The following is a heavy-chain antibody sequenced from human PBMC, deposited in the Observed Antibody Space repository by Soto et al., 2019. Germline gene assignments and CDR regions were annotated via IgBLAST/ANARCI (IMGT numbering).Heavy chain of an antibody. CDR3: AAGFGSGWRHPSQNTFDI. CDR2: IYHSGST. Sequence: PSETLSLTCAVSGGSITSDDYSWSWIRQPPGKVLEWIGYIYHSGSTFYTPSLKSRVTISIGRSENQVSLKLSSVTAADTAVYYCAAGFGSGWRHPSQNTFDIWGQGTMVTVSS. CDR1: GGSITSDDYS. D-gene: IGHD6-19*01. V-gene: IGHV4-30-2*01. J-gene: IGHJ3*02.